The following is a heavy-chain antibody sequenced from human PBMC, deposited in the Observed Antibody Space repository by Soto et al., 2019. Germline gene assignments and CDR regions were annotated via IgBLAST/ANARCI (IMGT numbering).Heavy chain of an antibody. D-gene: IGHD6-13*01. CDR2: IIPIFGTA. V-gene: IGHV1-69*13. J-gene: IGHJ5*02. CDR3: AREIGAAAGTWIRTRFDP. CDR1: GGTFSSYA. Sequence: SVKVSCKASGGTFSSYAISWVRQAPGQGLEWMGGIIPIFGTANYAQKFQGRVTITADESTSTAYMELSSLRSEDTAVYYCAREIGAAAGTWIRTRFDPWGQGTVVTVSS.